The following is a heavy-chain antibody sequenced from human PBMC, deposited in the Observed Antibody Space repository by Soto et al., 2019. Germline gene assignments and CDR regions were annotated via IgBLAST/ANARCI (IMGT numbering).Heavy chain of an antibody. J-gene: IGHJ3*02. CDR3: AGESEGGWSGSGFDI. V-gene: IGHV4-59*01. D-gene: IGHD6-19*01. CDR2: IHYSGST. Sequence: PSETLSLTCTVSGGSISNSYWSWIRQPPGKGLEWIGYIHYSGSTNYNPSLKSRVTISEDTSKTQFSLRLRSMTAADTALHYCAGESEGGWSGSGFDIWGHGTMVTVSS. CDR1: GGSISNSY.